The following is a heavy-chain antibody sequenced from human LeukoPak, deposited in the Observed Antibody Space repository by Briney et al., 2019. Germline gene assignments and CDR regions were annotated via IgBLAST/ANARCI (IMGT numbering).Heavy chain of an antibody. J-gene: IGHJ1*01. CDR2: ISGGGTST. V-gene: IGHV3-23*01. CDR3: AKHSSGWPEYFQH. CDR1: GFTFSNYA. D-gene: IGHD6-19*01. Sequence: GGSLRLSCAASGFTFSNYAMNWVRQAPGKGLEWVSAISGGGTSTYYADSVKGRFTISRDNSKNTLYLQMISLRAEDTAIYYCAKHSSGWPEYFQHWGQGTLVTVSS.